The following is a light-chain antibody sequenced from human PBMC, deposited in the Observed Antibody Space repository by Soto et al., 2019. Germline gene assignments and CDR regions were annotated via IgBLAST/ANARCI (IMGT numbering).Light chain of an antibody. J-gene: IGKJ4*01. CDR3: QQYGSAPLT. CDR2: GAS. V-gene: IGKV3-20*01. CDR1: QSVSSSF. Sequence: EIVLTQSPGTLSLSPGERATLSCRASQSVSSSFLAWYQQKPGQAPRLLIYGASSRATGIPDRFSGSGSETDFPLTISRLEPEDVAVYYCQQYGSAPLTFGGGTKVEIK.